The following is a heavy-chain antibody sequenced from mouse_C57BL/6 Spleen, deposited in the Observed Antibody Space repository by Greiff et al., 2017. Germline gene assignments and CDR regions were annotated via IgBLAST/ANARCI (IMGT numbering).Heavy chain of an antibody. CDR2: IRLKSDNYAT. D-gene: IGHD1-1*01. CDR1: GFTFSNYW. CDR3: TGGFLSRYFDV. V-gene: IGHV6-3*01. Sequence: EVKLVESGGGLVQPGGSMKLSCVASGFTFSNYWMNWVRQSPEKGLEWVAQIRLKSDNYATHYAESVKGRFTISRDDSKSSVYLQMNNLRAEDTGIYYCTGGFLSRYFDVWGTGTTVTVSS. J-gene: IGHJ1*03.